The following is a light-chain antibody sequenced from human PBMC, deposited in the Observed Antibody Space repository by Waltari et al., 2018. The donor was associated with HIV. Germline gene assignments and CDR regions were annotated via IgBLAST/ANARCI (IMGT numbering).Light chain of an antibody. J-gene: IGLJ2*01. CDR3: QSFDSSLTTSGVI. CDR1: SSTIGAGYD. V-gene: IGLV1-40*01. Sequence: QSVLTQPPSVSGAPGQRVTISCTGSSSTIGAGYDAHWYQQLPGTAHKLLIYANINRPSGVPDRFSGSKSGSSASLAITGLQAEDEAHYYCQSFDSSLTTSGVIFGGGTKLTVL. CDR2: ANI.